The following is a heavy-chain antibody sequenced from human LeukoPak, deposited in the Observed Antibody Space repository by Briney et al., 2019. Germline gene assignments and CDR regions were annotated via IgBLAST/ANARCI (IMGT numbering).Heavy chain of an antibody. Sequence: SQTLSLTCTVSGGSISSGSYYWSWIRQPAGKGLEWIGRIYTSGSTNYNPSLKSRVTISVDTSKNQFSLKLSSVTAADTAVYYCAASMVRGDKNDYWGQGTLVTVSS. CDR3: AASMVRGDKNDY. CDR2: IYTSGST. D-gene: IGHD3-10*01. V-gene: IGHV4-61*02. CDR1: GGSISSGSYY. J-gene: IGHJ4*02.